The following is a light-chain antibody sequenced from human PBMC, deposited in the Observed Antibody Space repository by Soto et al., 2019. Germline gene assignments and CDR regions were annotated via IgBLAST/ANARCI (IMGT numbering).Light chain of an antibody. J-gene: IGKJ5*01. Sequence: EIVLTQSPGTLSLSPGERATLSCRASQSVSSSHLAWYQQKPGQAPRLLIYGASRRATGIPDRFSGSGSGTAFTLTFSRREPKDFAVYYGKQYGSSLTPSGQGTRLEFK. V-gene: IGKV3-20*01. CDR2: GAS. CDR3: KQYGSSLTP. CDR1: QSVSSSH.